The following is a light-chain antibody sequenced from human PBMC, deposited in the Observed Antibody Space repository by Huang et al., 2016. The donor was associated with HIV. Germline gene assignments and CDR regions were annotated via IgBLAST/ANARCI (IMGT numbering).Light chain of an antibody. CDR2: SAS. CDR3: QQTFSVPLT. CDR1: QSLNNY. J-gene: IGKJ4*01. Sequence: DLQMTQSPSSLCASVGDRVTITCRASQSLNNYLNWYQQKPGKAPNLLIYSASTLHSGVPPRFSGGVSGTVFTLTISNLQPEDYATYYCQQTFSVPLTFGGGTKVEIK. V-gene: IGKV1-39*01.